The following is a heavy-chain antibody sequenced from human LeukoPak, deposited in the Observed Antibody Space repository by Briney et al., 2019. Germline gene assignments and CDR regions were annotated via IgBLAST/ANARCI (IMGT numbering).Heavy chain of an antibody. D-gene: IGHD3-22*01. CDR1: GYTLTELS. V-gene: IGHV1-24*01. J-gene: IGHJ3*02. CDR2: FDPEDGET. Sequence: EASVKVSCKVSGYTLTELSMHWVQQAPGKGLEWTGGFDPEDGETIYAQKFQGRVTMTEDTSTDTAYMELSSLRSEDTAVYYCATVGDYYDSLEGDAFDIWGQGTMVTVSS. CDR3: ATVGDYYDSLEGDAFDI.